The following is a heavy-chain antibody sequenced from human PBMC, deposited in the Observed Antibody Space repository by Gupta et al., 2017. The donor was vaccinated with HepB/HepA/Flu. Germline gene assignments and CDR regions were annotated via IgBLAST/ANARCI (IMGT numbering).Heavy chain of an antibody. CDR2: INPNDGTT. J-gene: IGHJ4*02. CDR1: GYTFSMYY. V-gene: IGHV1-2*04. CDR3: ARDRLGSAGRVFDL. D-gene: IGHD6-19*01. Sequence: QVQLVQSGAEVKEPGASVKVSCQASGYTFSMYYMHWLRQAPGQGLEWMCCINPNDGTTRYSQKFQDWVTMTRSPSITTRYLELNIRKSDDAAVYYCARDRLGSAGRVFDLWGQGTLVTVSS.